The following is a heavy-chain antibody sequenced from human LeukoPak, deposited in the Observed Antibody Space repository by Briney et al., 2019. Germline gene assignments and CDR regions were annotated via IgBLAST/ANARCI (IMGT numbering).Heavy chain of an antibody. Sequence: GGSLRLSCAASGFTVSSNCMSWVRQAPGKGLEWVSVIYSGGSTYYADSVKGRFTISRDISKNTLYLQMSSLRAEDTAVYYCAKDRVFELWFEEASPYYFDYWGQGTLVTVSS. V-gene: IGHV3-66*02. CDR3: AKDRVFELWFEEASPYYFDY. J-gene: IGHJ4*02. CDR1: GFTVSSNC. CDR2: IYSGGST. D-gene: IGHD3-10*01.